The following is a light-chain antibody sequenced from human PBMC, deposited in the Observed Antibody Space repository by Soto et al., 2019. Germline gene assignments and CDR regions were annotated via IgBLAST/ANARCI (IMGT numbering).Light chain of an antibody. J-gene: IGKJ1*01. V-gene: IGKV3-20*01. CDR3: QHYGTALWT. Sequence: EIMLTQSPGTLSLSPGERATLSCRASQSVSSSFLAWYQQKPGQAPRLLIYGASIRATGIPDRFSGSGSGTELTLTISRLEPEDFAMYLCQHYGTALWTFGHGTKVEIQ. CDR1: QSVSSSF. CDR2: GAS.